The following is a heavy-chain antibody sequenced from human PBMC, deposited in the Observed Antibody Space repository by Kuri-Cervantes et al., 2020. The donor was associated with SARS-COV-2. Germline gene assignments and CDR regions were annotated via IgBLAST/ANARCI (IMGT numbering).Heavy chain of an antibody. CDR3: AKDQDYYDSSGQFDY. CDR1: GFTFSSYS. CDR2: ISSSSSTI. D-gene: IGHD3-22*01. V-gene: IGHV3-48*01. Sequence: LSLTCAASGFTFSSYSMNWVRQAPGKGLEWVSYISSSSSTIYYADSVKGRFTISRDNAKNSLYLQMNSLRAEDTAVYYCAKDQDYYDSSGQFDYWGQGTLVTVSS. J-gene: IGHJ4*02.